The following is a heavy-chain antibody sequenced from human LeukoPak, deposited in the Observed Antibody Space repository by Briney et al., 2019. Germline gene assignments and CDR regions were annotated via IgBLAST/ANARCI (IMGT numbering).Heavy chain of an antibody. CDR3: ARDKLYGSGSSDY. D-gene: IGHD3-10*01. Sequence: SVKVSCKASGGTFSSYAISWVRQAPGQGLEWMGGIIPIFGTANYAQKFQGRVTITADESTSTAYMELSSLRPEDTAVYYCARDKLYGSGSSDYWGQGTLVTVSS. CDR1: GGTFSSYA. J-gene: IGHJ4*02. V-gene: IGHV1-69*01. CDR2: IIPIFGTA.